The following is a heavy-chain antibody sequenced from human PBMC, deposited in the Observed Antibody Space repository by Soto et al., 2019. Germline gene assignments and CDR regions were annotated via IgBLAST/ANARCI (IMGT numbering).Heavy chain of an antibody. J-gene: IGHJ5*02. D-gene: IGHD5-12*01. CDR3: AQDRTAILAEVSWLES. CDR2: ISYDGSNK. Sequence: VLLVESGGGVVQPGGSLTLSCVGSGFTFNSHGMHWVRQAPGKGLEWVAVISYDGSNKYYEESVKGRFTISRDNSRNTVYLQLNSLRAEDTALYYCAQDRTAILAEVSWLESWSQGTLVTVSA. CDR1: GFTFNSHG. V-gene: IGHV3-30*18.